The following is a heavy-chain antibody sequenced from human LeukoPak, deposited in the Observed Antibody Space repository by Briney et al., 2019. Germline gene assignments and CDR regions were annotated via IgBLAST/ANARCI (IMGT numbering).Heavy chain of an antibody. CDR2: MNPNSGNT. Sequence: ASVNVSFKSSVYTFTSYDINWVRQATGQGLEWMGWMNPNSGNTGYAQKFQGRVTMTRNSSITTAYMELSSLRSEDTAVYYCARRHGRCSDGSCYYPDYWGQGTLVTVSS. CDR3: ARRHGRCSDGSCYYPDY. D-gene: IGHD2-15*01. J-gene: IGHJ4*02. V-gene: IGHV1-8*01. CDR1: VYTFTSYD.